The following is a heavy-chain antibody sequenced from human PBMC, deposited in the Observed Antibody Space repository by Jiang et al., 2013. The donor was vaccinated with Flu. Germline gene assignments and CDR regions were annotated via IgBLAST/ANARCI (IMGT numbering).Heavy chain of an antibody. CDR2: IYYSGST. Sequence: GPGLVKPSETLSLTCTVPGGSISSYYWSWIRQPPGKGLEWIGYIYYSGSTNYNPSLKSRVTISVDTSKNQFSLKLSSVTAADTAVYYCARVVRRSPAGYYYYYYMDVWGKGTTVTVSS. D-gene: IGHD4/OR15-4a*01. CDR3: ARVVRRSPAGYYYYYYMDV. CDR1: GGSISSYY. V-gene: IGHV4-59*01. J-gene: IGHJ6*03.